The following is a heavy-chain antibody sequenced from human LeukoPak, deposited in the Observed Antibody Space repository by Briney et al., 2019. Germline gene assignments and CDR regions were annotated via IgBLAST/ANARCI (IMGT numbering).Heavy chain of an antibody. CDR2: IYHGDCDT. D-gene: IGHD2-21*01. Sequence: GSFLKICCTGSSYSITNYLIGWGRPMRGKGEGWMGIIYHGDCDTRYSPSFRGQVTISADKSISTAYLQWSSLKASDTAMYYCARQGGYSGSFDYWGQGTLVTVSS. CDR3: ARQGGYSGSFDY. J-gene: IGHJ4*02. V-gene: IGHV5-51*01. CDR1: SYSITNYL.